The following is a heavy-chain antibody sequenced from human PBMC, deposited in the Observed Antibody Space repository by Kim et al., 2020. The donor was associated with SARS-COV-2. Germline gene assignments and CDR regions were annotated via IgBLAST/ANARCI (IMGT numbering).Heavy chain of an antibody. CDR1: GFTFDDYA. D-gene: IGHD1-7*01. Sequence: GGSLRLSCAASGFTFDDYAMHWVRQAPGKGLEWVSLISGDGGSTYYADSVKGRFTISRDNSKNSLYLQMNSLRTEDTALYYCAKDIDDWNWEYGMDVWGQGTTVTVSS. J-gene: IGHJ6*02. CDR2: ISGDGGST. CDR3: AKDIDDWNWEYGMDV. V-gene: IGHV3-43*02.